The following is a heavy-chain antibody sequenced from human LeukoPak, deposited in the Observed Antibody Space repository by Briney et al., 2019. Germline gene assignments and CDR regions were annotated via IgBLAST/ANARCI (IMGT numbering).Heavy chain of an antibody. CDR3: ARGRWYCSGGSCYQTLRYYYYYMDV. V-gene: IGHV1-69*06. J-gene: IGHJ6*03. CDR1: GGTFSSYA. Sequence: ASVKVSCKASGGTFSSYAISWVRQAPGQGLEWMGGTIPIFGTANYAQKFQGRVTITADKSTSTAYMELSSLRSEDTAVYYCARGRWYCSGGSCYQTLRYYYYYMDVWGKGTTVTVSS. CDR2: TIPIFGTA. D-gene: IGHD2-15*01.